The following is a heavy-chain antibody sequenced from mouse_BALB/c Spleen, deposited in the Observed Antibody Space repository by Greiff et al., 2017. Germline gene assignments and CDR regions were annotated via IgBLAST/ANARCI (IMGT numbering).Heavy chain of an antibody. Sequence: EVKLVESGGGLVQPGGSMKLSCVASGFTFSSYWMSWVRQSPEKGLEWVAEIRLKSDNYATHYAESVKGKFTISRDDSKSRLYLQMNSLRAEDTGIYYCTRNYYGSAYWGQGTLVTVSA. D-gene: IGHD1-1*01. V-gene: IGHV6-6*02. CDR1: GFTFSSYW. CDR2: IRLKSDNYAT. J-gene: IGHJ3*01. CDR3: TRNYYGSAY.